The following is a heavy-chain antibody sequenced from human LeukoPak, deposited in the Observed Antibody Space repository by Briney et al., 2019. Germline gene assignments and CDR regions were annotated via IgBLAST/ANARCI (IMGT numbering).Heavy chain of an antibody. D-gene: IGHD3-22*01. Sequence: SCKVSGYTLTELSMHWVRQAPGKGLEWVGRIKSKTDGGTTDYAAPVKGRFTISRDDSKNTLYLQMNSLKTEDTAVYYCTTDRDYYYDSSGYEFDYWGQGTLVTVSS. J-gene: IGHJ4*02. V-gene: IGHV3-15*07. CDR2: IKSKTDGGTT. CDR3: TTDRDYYYDSSGYEFDY. CDR1: GYTLTELS.